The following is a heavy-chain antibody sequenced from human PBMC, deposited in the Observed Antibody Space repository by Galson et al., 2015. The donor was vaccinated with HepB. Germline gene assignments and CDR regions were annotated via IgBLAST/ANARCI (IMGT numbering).Heavy chain of an antibody. J-gene: IGHJ4*02. Sequence: SVKVSCKASGGTFSSYAISWVRQAPGQGLEWMGGIIPIFGIANYAQKFQGRVTITADESTSTAYMELSSLRSEDTAVYYCASIDAHGGYSYGEDYFDYWGQGTLVTVSS. CDR1: GGTFSSYA. D-gene: IGHD5-18*01. CDR3: ASIDAHGGYSYGEDYFDY. V-gene: IGHV1-69*13. CDR2: IIPIFGIA.